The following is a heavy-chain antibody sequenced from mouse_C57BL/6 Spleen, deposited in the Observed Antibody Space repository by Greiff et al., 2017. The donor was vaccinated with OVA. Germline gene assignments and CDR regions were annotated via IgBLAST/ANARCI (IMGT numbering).Heavy chain of an antibody. CDR3: ARGLFFDY. CDR1: GYAFTNYL. J-gene: IGHJ2*01. Sequence: QVQLKESGAELVRPGTSVKVSCKASGYAFTNYLIEWVKQRPGQGLEWIGVINPGSGGTNYNEKFKGKATLTADKSSSTAYMQLSSLTSEDSAVYFCARGLFFDYWGQGTTLTVSS. V-gene: IGHV1-54*01. CDR2: INPGSGGT. D-gene: IGHD1-1*02.